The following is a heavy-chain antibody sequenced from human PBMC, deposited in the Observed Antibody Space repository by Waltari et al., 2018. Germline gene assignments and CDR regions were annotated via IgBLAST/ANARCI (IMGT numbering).Heavy chain of an antibody. J-gene: IGHJ6*02. D-gene: IGHD2-2*01. CDR2: IIPVFGTA. CDR1: GGSFSSYS. Sequence: QVRLVQSGAAVKKPGSSVKVSCKAFGGSFSSYSINWVRRAPGQGLEWMGGIIPVFGTANYAQKFQDRLAITADESTSTAYMELSSLRSEDTAAYYCTTSSYCGTTTCYQYYGMDVWGQGTTVTVSS. CDR3: TTSSYCGTTTCYQYYGMDV. V-gene: IGHV1-69*01.